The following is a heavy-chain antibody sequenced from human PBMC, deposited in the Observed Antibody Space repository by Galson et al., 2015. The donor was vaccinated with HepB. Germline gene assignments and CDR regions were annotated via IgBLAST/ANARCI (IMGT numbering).Heavy chain of an antibody. CDR3: ARDPTTVRSAYPRYYFDY. Sequence: LRLSCAASGFTFSRHPMHWVRQAPGKGLEWVAVILFDGSNEYYADSVKGRFTISRDNSKNMLYLQMNSLRAEDTAVYYCARDPTTVRSAYPRYYFDYWGQGTLVTVSS. D-gene: IGHD3-22*01. V-gene: IGHV3-30-3*01. CDR1: GFTFSRHP. J-gene: IGHJ4*02. CDR2: ILFDGSNE.